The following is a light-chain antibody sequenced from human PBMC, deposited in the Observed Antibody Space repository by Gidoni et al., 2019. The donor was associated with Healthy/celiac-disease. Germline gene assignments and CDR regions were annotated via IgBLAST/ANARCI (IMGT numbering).Light chain of an antibody. CDR2: GAS. V-gene: IGKV3-20*01. Sequence: EIVLTQSPGTLSLSPGARATLSCRASQSVSSSYLAWYQQKPGQAPRLLIYGASSRATGIPDRVSGSESGTDFTLTISRLEPEDFAVYYCQQYGSSLFTFGPGTKVDIK. J-gene: IGKJ3*01. CDR1: QSVSSSY. CDR3: QQYGSSLFT.